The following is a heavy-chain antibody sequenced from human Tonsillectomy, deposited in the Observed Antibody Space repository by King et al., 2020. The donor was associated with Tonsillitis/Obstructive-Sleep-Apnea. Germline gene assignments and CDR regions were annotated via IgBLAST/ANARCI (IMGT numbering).Heavy chain of an antibody. D-gene: IGHD3-3*01. J-gene: IGHJ6*03. CDR3: ARGRASDFWGGYYLDV. V-gene: IGHV3-72*01. CDR2: IRKKADQYNT. Sequence: VQLVESGGGLVQPGGSLRRSCVASGFSFSDHYMDWVRHAPGKGLEWVGRIRKKADQYNTEYGASVKGRFTISRTDSNNSLYLQLSSLKTEDTAGYYCARGRASDFWGGYYLDVWGRGTTVTVSS. CDR1: GFSFSDHY.